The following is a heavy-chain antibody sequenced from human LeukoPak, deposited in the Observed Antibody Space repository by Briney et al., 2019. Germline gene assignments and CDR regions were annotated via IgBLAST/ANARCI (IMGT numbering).Heavy chain of an antibody. CDR3: ARGLLDYGSGSYPDY. J-gene: IGHJ4*02. CDR2: ISAYNGNT. Sequence: GASVKVSCKASGYTFISYGISWVRQAPGQGLEWMGWISAYNGNTNYVQKLQGRVTMTTDTSTSTAYMELRSLRSDDTAVYYCARGLLDYGSGSYPDYWGQGTLVTVSS. CDR1: GYTFISYG. V-gene: IGHV1-18*01. D-gene: IGHD3-10*01.